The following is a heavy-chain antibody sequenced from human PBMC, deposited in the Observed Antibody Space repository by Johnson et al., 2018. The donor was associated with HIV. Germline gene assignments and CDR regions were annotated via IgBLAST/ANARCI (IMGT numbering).Heavy chain of an antibody. V-gene: IGHV3-43D*03. CDR3: ARGGLLSPDAFDV. Sequence: VQLVESGGGVVQPGGSLRLSCETSRFTFDDYAMHWVRQAPGKGLEWVSLINWDGDSTYYADSVQGRFTISRDNSKNTLYLQMNSLRAEDTAVYYCARGGLLSPDAFDVWGQGTMVTVSS. CDR1: RFTFDDYA. J-gene: IGHJ3*01. CDR2: INWDGDST. D-gene: IGHD2-21*02.